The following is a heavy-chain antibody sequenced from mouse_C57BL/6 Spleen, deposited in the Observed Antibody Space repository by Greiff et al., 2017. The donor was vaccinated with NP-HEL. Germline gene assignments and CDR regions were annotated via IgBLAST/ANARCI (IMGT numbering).Heavy chain of an antibody. Sequence: VQLQQSGPELVKPGASVKIPCTASGYTFTDYNMDWVKQSHGKSLEWIGDINPNNGGTIYNQKFKGKATLTVDKSSSTAYMELRSLTSEETADYYCARCFSYGNYEAYAMDYWGQGTSVTVSS. CDR2: INPNNGGT. CDR3: ARCFSYGNYEAYAMDY. J-gene: IGHJ4*01. V-gene: IGHV1-18*01. D-gene: IGHD2-1*01. CDR1: GYTFTDYN.